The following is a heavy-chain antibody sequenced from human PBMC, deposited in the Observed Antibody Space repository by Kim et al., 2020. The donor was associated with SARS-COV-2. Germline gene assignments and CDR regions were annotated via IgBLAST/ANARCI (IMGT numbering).Heavy chain of an antibody. CDR2: INTNTGNP. J-gene: IGHJ6*03. V-gene: IGHV7-4-1*02. Sequence: ASVKVSCKASGYTFTSYAMNWVRQAPGQGLEWMGWINTNTGNPTYAQGFTGRFVFSLDTSVSTAYLQISSIKAEDTAVYYCARPWLGIAVAGTDYYYMDVWGKGTTVTVSS. D-gene: IGHD6-19*01. CDR1: GYTFTSYA. CDR3: ARPWLGIAVAGTDYYYMDV.